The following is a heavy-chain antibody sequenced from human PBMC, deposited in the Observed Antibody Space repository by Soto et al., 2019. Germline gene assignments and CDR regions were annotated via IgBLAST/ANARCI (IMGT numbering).Heavy chain of an antibody. CDR2: INPRNGDK. J-gene: IGHJ3*01. CDR3: ARGPFGDSPIDF. CDR1: GYTFTGFY. D-gene: IGHD3-10*01. Sequence: ASVKFSCKASGYTFTGFYVHWVRQAPRQGLEWMGWINPRNGDKILAQKFEGRVTLTRDTSVTTAYMDLSSLNSDDTAVYYCARGPFGDSPIDFWGPGTMVTVSS. V-gene: IGHV1-2*02.